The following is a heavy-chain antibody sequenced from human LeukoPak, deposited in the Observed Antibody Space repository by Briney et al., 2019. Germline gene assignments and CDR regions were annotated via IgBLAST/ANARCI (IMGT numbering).Heavy chain of an antibody. J-gene: IGHJ4*02. D-gene: IGHD3-22*01. CDR1: GFVFSIYT. V-gene: IGHV3-64*04. Sequence: GGSLRLSCSASGFVFSIYTMYWVRQAPGKGPEYVSTISGSGNGGSIYYADSVKGRFTISRGNAKNSLYLQMNSLRAEDTAVYYCARDYYYDSSGQNLDYWGQGTLVTVSS. CDR2: ISGSGNGGSI. CDR3: ARDYYYDSSGQNLDY.